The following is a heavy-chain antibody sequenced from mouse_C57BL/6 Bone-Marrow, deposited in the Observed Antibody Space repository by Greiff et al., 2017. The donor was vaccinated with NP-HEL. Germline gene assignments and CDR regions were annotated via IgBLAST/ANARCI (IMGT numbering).Heavy chain of an antibody. V-gene: IGHV14-4*01. CDR2: IDPENGDT. J-gene: IGHJ2*01. Sequence: VQLQHSGAELVRPGASVKLSCTASGFNIKDDYMHWVKQRPEQGLEWIGWIDPENGDTEYASKFQGKATITADTSSNTAYLQLSSLTSEDTAVYYCTTDYGSNYWGQGTTLTVSS. D-gene: IGHD1-1*01. CDR1: GFNIKDDY. CDR3: TTDYGSNY.